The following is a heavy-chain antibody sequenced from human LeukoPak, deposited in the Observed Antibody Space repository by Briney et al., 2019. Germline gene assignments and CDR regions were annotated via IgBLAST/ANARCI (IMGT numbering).Heavy chain of an antibody. D-gene: IGHD1-14*01. Sequence: GGSLRLSCAASGFTFSSYGMHWVRQAPGKGLEWVAVISYDGSNKFYADSVKGRFTISRDNSKNTLYLQMNSLRAEDTAVYYCAKDYRNGAQYYYYGMDVWGQGTTVTVSS. V-gene: IGHV3-30*18. CDR3: AKDYRNGAQYYYYGMDV. J-gene: IGHJ6*02. CDR2: ISYDGSNK. CDR1: GFTFSSYG.